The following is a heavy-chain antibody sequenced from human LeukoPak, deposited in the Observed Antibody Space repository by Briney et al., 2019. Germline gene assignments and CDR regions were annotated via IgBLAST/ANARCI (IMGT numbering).Heavy chain of an antibody. J-gene: IGHJ4*02. V-gene: IGHV3-23*01. CDR1: GVTLSDYA. Sequence: GGSLRLSCAASGVTLSDYAMSWVRRAPGKGLEWVSAISGSGGKTYYADSVKGRFTVSRDNSKNTLYLEMNSLRAEDTAVYYCAKEDRYRDSWYQSLGYWGQGTLVTVSS. D-gene: IGHD6-13*01. CDR2: ISGSGGKT. CDR3: AKEDRYRDSWYQSLGY.